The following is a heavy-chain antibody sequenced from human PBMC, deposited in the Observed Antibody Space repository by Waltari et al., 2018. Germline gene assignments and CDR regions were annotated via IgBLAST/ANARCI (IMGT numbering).Heavy chain of an antibody. V-gene: IGHV1-2*06. D-gene: IGHD4-17*01. J-gene: IGHJ2*01. CDR3: AKGGSTVTSYWYFDL. Sequence: QVQLVQSGAEVKKPGASVKVSCKASGYTFTGYYMNWVRQAPGQGLEWMGRITPNSGGTNVAPKFQGRVTRTRDTSISTAYRELNSLRAEDTAVYDCAKGGSTVTSYWYFDLWGRGTLVTVSS. CDR1: GYTFTGYY. CDR2: ITPNSGGT.